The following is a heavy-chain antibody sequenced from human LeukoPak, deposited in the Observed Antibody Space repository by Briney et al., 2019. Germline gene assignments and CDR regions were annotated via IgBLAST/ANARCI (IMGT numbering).Heavy chain of an antibody. CDR3: AVDCSGGSCYSGANDY. V-gene: IGHV1-69*01. D-gene: IGHD2-15*01. CDR2: IIPIFGTA. J-gene: IGHJ4*02. CDR1: GGTFSSYA. Sequence: ASVKVSCKASGGTFSSYAISWVRQAPGQGLEWMGGIIPIFGTANYAQKFQGRVTITADESTSTAYMELSSLRSEDTAVYYCAVDCSGGSCYSGANDYWGQGTLVTVSS.